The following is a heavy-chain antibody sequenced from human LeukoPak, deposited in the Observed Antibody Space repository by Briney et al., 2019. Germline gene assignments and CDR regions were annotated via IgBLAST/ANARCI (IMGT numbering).Heavy chain of an antibody. CDR3: ARERAEVVPAATGTFDY. CDR1: GGSISSYY. D-gene: IGHD2-2*01. Sequence: SETLSLTCTVSGGSISSYYWSWIRQPPGKGLEWIGYIYYSGSTNYNPSLKSRVTISVDTSKNQFSLKLSSVTAADTAVYYCARERAEVVPAATGTFDYWGQGTLVTVSS. V-gene: IGHV4-59*01. CDR2: IYYSGST. J-gene: IGHJ4*02.